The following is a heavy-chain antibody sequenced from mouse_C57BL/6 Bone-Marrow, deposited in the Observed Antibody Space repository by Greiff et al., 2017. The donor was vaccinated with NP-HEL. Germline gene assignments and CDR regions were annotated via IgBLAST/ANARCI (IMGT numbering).Heavy chain of an antibody. CDR2: ISNGGGST. D-gene: IGHD2-2*01. J-gene: IGHJ4*01. CDR3: ARYGYDGTPYAMDY. CDR1: GFTFSDYY. V-gene: IGHV5-12*01. Sequence: EVMLVESGGGLVQPGGSLKLSCAASGFTFSDYYMYWVRQTPEKRLEWVAYISNGGGSTYYPDTVKGRFTISRDNAKNTLYLQMSRLKSEDTAMYYCARYGYDGTPYAMDYWGQGTSVTVSS.